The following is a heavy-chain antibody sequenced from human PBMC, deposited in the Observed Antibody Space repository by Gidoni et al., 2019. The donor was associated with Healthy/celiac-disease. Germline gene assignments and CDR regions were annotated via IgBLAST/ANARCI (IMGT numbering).Heavy chain of an antibody. CDR1: GFTFSSYA. J-gene: IGHJ6*02. Sequence: QVQLVESGGGVVQPGRSLRLSCAASGFTFSSYAMHWVRQAPGKGLEWVAVISYDGSNKYYADSVKGRFTISRDNSKNTLYLQMNSLRAEDTAVYYCARGLGEVTRTGMDVWGQGTTVTVSS. CDR2: ISYDGSNK. CDR3: ARGLGEVTRTGMDV. V-gene: IGHV3-30*04. D-gene: IGHD2-21*01.